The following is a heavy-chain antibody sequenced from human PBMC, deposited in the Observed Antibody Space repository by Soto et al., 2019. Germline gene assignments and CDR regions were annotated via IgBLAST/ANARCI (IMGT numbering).Heavy chain of an antibody. D-gene: IGHD5-12*01. CDR1: GGSISSYY. J-gene: IGHJ4*02. CDR2: IYYSGST. Sequence: SETLSLTCTVSGGSISSYYWSWIRQPPGKGLEWIGYIYYSGSTNYNPSLKSRVTISVDTSKNQFSLKLSSVTAADTAVYYCAVLGVEMATSFDYWGQGTLVTVSS. CDR3: AVLGVEMATSFDY. V-gene: IGHV4-59*08.